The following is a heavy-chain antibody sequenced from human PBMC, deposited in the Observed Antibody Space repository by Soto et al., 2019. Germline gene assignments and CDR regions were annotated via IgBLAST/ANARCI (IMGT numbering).Heavy chain of an antibody. CDR1: GGTFSSYA. Sequence: SVKVSCKASGGTFSSYAISWVRQAPGQGLEWMGGIIPIFCTANYAQKFQGRVTITADESTSTAYMELSSLRSEDTAVYYCARDVEYSSSSLFWFDPWGQGTLVTVSS. CDR2: IIPIFCTA. J-gene: IGHJ5*02. CDR3: ARDVEYSSSSLFWFDP. V-gene: IGHV1-69*13. D-gene: IGHD6-6*01.